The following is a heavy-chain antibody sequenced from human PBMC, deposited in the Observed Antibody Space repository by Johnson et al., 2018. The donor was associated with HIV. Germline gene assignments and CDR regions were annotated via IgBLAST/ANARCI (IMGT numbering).Heavy chain of an antibody. V-gene: IGHV3-11*04. D-gene: IGHD3-10*01. Sequence: QVQLVESGGGLVKPGGSLRLSCAASGFTFSDYYMSWIRQAPGKGLEWVSYISSSGSTIYYADSVKGRFTISRDNAKNSLYLQMNSLRAEDTAVYYCTGEVTAKVGGGAGRSYAFDIWGQGTMVTVSS. CDR3: TGEVTAKVGGGAGRSYAFDI. CDR2: ISSSGSTI. CDR1: GFTFSDYY. J-gene: IGHJ3*02.